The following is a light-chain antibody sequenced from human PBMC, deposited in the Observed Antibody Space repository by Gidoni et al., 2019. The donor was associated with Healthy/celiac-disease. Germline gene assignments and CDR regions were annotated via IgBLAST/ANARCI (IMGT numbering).Light chain of an antibody. CDR2: DAS. J-gene: IGKJ4*01. V-gene: IGKV3-11*01. CDR3: QQRSNWRVT. CDR1: QSVSSY. Sequence: EIVLTQSPATLSLSPGERATLSCRASQSVSSYLAWYQQKPGQAPRLLIYDASNRATGISARFSGSGSGTDFTLTISSLEPEDFAVYYCQQRSNWRVTFGGGTKVEIK.